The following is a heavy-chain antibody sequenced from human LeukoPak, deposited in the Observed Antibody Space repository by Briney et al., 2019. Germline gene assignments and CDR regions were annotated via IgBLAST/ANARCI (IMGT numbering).Heavy chain of an antibody. V-gene: IGHV3-30*18. CDR2: ISYDGSNK. CDR3: AKDPAMVPEYYFDY. CDR1: GLTFSSYG. J-gene: IGHJ4*02. D-gene: IGHD3-10*01. Sequence: PGGSLRLSCAASGLTFSSYGMHWVRQAPGKGLEWVAVISYDGSNKYYADSVKGRFTISRDNSKNTLYLQMNSLRAEDTAVYYCAKDPAMVPEYYFDYWGQGTLVTVSS.